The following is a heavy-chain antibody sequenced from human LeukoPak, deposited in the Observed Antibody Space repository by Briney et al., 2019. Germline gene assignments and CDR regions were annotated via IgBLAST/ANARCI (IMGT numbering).Heavy chain of an antibody. CDR2: IYHTGRT. J-gene: IGHJ5*02. Sequence: SETLSLTCDVSGGSISSGLYSWSWIRQPLGKGLEWIGYIYHTGRTYYNPSLKSRVTISVDTSKNQFSQRLSSVTAADTAVYYCARLQYCSGTSCYWFDPWGQGTLVTVSS. D-gene: IGHD2-2*01. V-gene: IGHV4-30-2*01. CDR1: GGSISSGLYS. CDR3: ARLQYCSGTSCYWFDP.